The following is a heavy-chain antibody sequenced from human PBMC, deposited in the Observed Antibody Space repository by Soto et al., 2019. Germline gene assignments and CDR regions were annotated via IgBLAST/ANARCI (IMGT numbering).Heavy chain of an antibody. Sequence: QVQLVESGGGVVQPGRSLRLSCAVSGFTVSTYGMHWVRQAPGKGLEWVAVISRDGGNKYYADSVKGRFTISRDNSRNPLFLEMNSLRCDDMAVYYCTGEVASGYWGQGTLVTVSS. D-gene: IGHD2-8*02. CDR2: ISRDGGNK. J-gene: IGHJ4*02. CDR1: GFTVSTYG. V-gene: IGHV3-30*03. CDR3: TGEVASGY.